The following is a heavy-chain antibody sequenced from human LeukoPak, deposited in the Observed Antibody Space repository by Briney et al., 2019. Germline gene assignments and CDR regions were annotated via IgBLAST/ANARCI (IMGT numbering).Heavy chain of an antibody. Sequence: GASVKVSCKASGYTFTSYGISWVRQAPGQGLEWMGWISAFNGEIYLAQRSQGRVSMTTDTTTDTVYMELKSLRSDDTAVYFCTRGASTAYSGDYWGQGTLVTVSS. CDR1: GYTFTSYG. D-gene: IGHD3-16*01. J-gene: IGHJ4*02. CDR3: TRGASTAYSGDY. CDR2: ISAFNGEI. V-gene: IGHV1-18*01.